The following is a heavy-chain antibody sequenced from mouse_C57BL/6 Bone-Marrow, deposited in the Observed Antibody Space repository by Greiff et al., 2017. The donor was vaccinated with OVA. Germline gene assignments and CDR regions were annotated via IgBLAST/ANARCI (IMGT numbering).Heavy chain of an antibody. CDR3: ALRLAWFAY. V-gene: IGHV1-81*01. J-gene: IGHJ3*01. D-gene: IGHD2-4*01. CDR1: GYTFTSYG. Sequence: VHLVESGAELARPGASVKLSCKASGYTFTSYGISWVKQRTGPGLEWIGEIYTRSGNTSYNEKFKGKATLTAAKSSITAYMELRSLTSNDSAVYVCALRLAWFAYWGQGTLVTVSA. CDR2: IYTRSGNT.